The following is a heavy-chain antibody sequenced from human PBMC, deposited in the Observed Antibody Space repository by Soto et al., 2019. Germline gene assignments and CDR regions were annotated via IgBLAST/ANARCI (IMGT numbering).Heavy chain of an antibody. CDR2: ISGSGGST. D-gene: IGHD3-16*01. Sequence: GGSLRLSCAASGFTFSSYAMSWVRQAPGKGLEWVSAISGSGGSTYYADSVKGRFTISRDNSKNTLYLQMNSLRAEDTAVYYCAKDPVTTFSVGNYYGMDVWGQGTTVTVSS. V-gene: IGHV3-23*01. J-gene: IGHJ6*02. CDR3: AKDPVTTFSVGNYYGMDV. CDR1: GFTFSSYA.